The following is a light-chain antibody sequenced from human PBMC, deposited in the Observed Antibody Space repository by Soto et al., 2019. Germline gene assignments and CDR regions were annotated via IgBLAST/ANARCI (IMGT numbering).Light chain of an antibody. V-gene: IGLV2-23*01. CDR2: EGA. CDR1: SSDIGTYNL. J-gene: IGLJ1*01. CDR3: CSFAGSSYV. Sequence: QSVLTQPASVSGSPGQSITLSCTGTSSDIGTYNLVSWYQQHPGKAPKLIIYEGAKRPSGVSNRFSGSRSANTASLTISGLQAEDEADYYCCSFAGSSYVFGTGTKVTVL.